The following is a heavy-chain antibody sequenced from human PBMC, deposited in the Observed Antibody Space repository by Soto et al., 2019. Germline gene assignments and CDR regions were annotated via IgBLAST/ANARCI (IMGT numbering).Heavy chain of an antibody. D-gene: IGHD4-17*01. V-gene: IGHV1-69*02. CDR1: GGTFSSYT. J-gene: IGHJ4*02. Sequence: QVQLVQSGAEVKKPGSSVKVSCKASGGTFSSYTISWVRQAPGQGLEWMGRIIPILGIANYAQKFQGRVTITADKSTSTAYMEQSSLRSEDTAVYYCARNDYGYYSSLFDYWGQGTLVTVSS. CDR3: ARNDYGYYSSLFDY. CDR2: IIPILGIA.